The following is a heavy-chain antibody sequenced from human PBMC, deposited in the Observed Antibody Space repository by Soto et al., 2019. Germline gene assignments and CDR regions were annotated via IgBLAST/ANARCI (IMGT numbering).Heavy chain of an antibody. Sequence: PGESRKISCKDSGDSFTSYWIGGVRQMPGKGLEWMGISYPGDSDTRDSPSFKGQVTISADKSISTAYLQWSSLKASDTAMYYCARHKGSTKPMDVWGQGTTVTVSS. CDR3: ARHKGSTKPMDV. J-gene: IGHJ6*02. CDR2: SYPGDSDT. D-gene: IGHD1-1*01. CDR1: GDSFTSYW. V-gene: IGHV5-51*01.